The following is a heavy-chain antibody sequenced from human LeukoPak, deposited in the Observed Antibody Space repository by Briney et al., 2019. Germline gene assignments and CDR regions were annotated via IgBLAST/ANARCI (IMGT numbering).Heavy chain of an antibody. Sequence: GGSLRLSCAASGFTFGTSGMNWVRQAPGKGLEWVSYISGASSTIYYADSVKGRFTISRDNARNSLYLQMNGLRDEDTAVYYCARDAGSGYFDYWGRGTLVTVSS. CDR2: ISGASSTI. V-gene: IGHV3-48*02. CDR3: ARDAGSGYFDY. D-gene: IGHD6-19*01. J-gene: IGHJ4*02. CDR1: GFTFGTSG.